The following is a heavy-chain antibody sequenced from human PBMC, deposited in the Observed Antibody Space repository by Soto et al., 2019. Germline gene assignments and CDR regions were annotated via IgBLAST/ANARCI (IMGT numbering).Heavy chain of an antibody. CDR3: ARDRSYSLDV. J-gene: IGHJ6*02. V-gene: IGHV3-74*01. CDR2: INSDGSST. CDR1: GSTFSNDW. Sequence: GGSLRLSCAVSGSTFSNDWMHWVRQAPGKGLVWVSHINSDGSSTNYADFVKGRFTIARDNAKNTVYLQMNSLRAEDTTVYYCARDRSYSLDVWGQGTTVTVSS.